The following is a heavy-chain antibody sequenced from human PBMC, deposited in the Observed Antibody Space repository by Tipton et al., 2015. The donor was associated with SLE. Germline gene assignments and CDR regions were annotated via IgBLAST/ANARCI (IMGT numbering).Heavy chain of an antibody. J-gene: IGHJ4*02. D-gene: IGHD6-6*01. V-gene: IGHV1-8*02. CDR1: GGTFSNFD. CDR3: ASGTDLKY. Sequence: QLVQSGAEVKEPGASVKVSCKSSGGTFSNFDINWVRQAAGQGLEWLAWMNPKNGQTGYAQKFEGRVTVTSDTSTSTTYVELRGLRSDDTAVYYCASGTDLKYWGQGALVSVSS. CDR2: MNPKNGQT.